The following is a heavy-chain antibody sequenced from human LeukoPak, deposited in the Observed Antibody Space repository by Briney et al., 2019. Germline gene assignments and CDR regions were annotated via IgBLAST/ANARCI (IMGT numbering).Heavy chain of an antibody. J-gene: IGHJ6*03. CDR3: ARDTNSEGDYYDMDV. CDR1: GFIVSSNY. Sequence: PGGSLRLSCAASGFIVSSNYMSWVRQAPGKGLEWVSVIYSGGRTYYAHSVKGRFTISRDKSKNTLYLQKNSLRDEDTAVYYCARDTNSEGDYYDMDVWGKGTTVTVSS. CDR2: IYSGGRT. D-gene: IGHD4-23*01. V-gene: IGHV3-66*02.